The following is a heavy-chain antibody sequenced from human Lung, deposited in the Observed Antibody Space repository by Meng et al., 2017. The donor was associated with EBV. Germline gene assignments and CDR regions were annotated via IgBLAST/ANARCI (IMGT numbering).Heavy chain of an antibody. CDR2: IIPKFGTA. CDR3: ARGGVVDTAMGLLFDY. D-gene: IGHD5-18*01. V-gene: IGHV1-69*01. CDR1: GRTFSRYA. Sequence: QGRLVQVGAEVKKPGSSVKVSCKASGRTFSRYAISLVRQAPGQGLEWMGAIIPKFGTANCAQIFQGRVTITADESTSTAYMELSSLRSEDTAVYYCARGGVVDTAMGLLFDYWGQGTLVTVSS. J-gene: IGHJ4*02.